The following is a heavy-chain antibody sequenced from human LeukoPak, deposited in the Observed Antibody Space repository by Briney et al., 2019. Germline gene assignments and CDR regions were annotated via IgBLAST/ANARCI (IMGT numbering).Heavy chain of an antibody. J-gene: IGHJ4*02. CDR1: GGSISSGSYY. Sequence: SETLSLTCTVSGGSISSGSYYWSWIRQPAGKGLEWIGRINTSGSTNSNPSLKKRVTISVDTTKNQFSLKLSSVTAADTAVYYCASYDYGARIDYWGQGTLVTVSS. CDR2: INTSGST. V-gene: IGHV4-61*02. CDR3: ASYDYGARIDY. D-gene: IGHD4-17*01.